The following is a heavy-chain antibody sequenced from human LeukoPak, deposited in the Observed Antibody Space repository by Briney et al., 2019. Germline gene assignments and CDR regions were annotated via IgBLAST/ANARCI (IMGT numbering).Heavy chain of an antibody. CDR3: ARAYYDILTGYPTYYFDY. V-gene: IGHV3-53*01. CDR1: GFTVSSNY. J-gene: IGHJ4*02. D-gene: IGHD3-9*01. Sequence: GGSLRLSCAASGFTVSSNYMSWVRQAPGKGLEWVSVIYSGGSTYYADSVKGRFTISRDNSKNTLYLQMNSLRAEDTAVYYCARAYYDILTGYPTYYFDYWGQGTLVTVSS. CDR2: IYSGGST.